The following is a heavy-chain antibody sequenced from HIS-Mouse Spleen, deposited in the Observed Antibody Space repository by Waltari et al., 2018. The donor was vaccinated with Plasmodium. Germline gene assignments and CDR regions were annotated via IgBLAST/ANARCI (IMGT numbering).Heavy chain of an antibody. CDR1: GYNFTGYY. J-gene: IGHJ1*01. V-gene: IGHV1-2*02. CDR2: INPYRGGT. CDR3: ARVLGYKAAAGTFVEYFQH. Sequence: QVQLVQSGAEVKKPGASVKVSCKASGYNFTGYYMHWVRQAPGQGLEWMGWINPYRGGTNYAQKFQGRVTMTRDTSISTAYMGLSRLRSDDTAVYYCARVLGYKAAAGTFVEYFQHWGQGTLVTVSS. D-gene: IGHD6-13*01.